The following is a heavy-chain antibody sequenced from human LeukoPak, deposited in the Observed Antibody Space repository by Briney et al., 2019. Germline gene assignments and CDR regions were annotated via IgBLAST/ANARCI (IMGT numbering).Heavy chain of an antibody. CDR3: AKDQEWDIVVVPAARYYYMDV. Sequence: GGSLRLSCAASGFTFSNAWMSWVRQAPGKGLEWVGRIKSKTDGGTTDYAAPVKGRFIISRDDSKNTLYLQMNSLRAEDTAVYYCAKDQEWDIVVVPAARYYYMDVWGKGTTVTVSS. D-gene: IGHD2-2*01. CDR2: IKSKTDGGTT. V-gene: IGHV3-15*01. CDR1: GFTFSNAW. J-gene: IGHJ6*03.